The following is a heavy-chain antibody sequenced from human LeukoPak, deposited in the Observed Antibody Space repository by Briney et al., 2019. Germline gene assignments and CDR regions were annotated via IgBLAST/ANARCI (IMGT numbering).Heavy chain of an antibody. CDR1: GFTFSSYA. D-gene: IGHD4-17*01. J-gene: IGHJ6*02. Sequence: GGSLRLSCAASGFTFSSYAMSWVRQAPGKGLEWVSAISGSGGSTYYADSVKGRFTISRDNSKNTLYLQMNSLRAEDTAVYYCAKLYGDSVAYYYYGMDVWGQGTTVTVSS. CDR3: AKLYGDSVAYYYYGMDV. CDR2: ISGSGGST. V-gene: IGHV3-23*01.